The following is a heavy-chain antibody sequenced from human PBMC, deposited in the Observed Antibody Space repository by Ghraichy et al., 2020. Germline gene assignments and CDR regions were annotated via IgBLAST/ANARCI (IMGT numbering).Heavy chain of an antibody. CDR3: ARTGTYYYDSSGYHYGMDV. Sequence: GGSLRLSCAASGFTFSSYSMNWVRQAPGKGLEWVSSISSSSSYIYYADSVKGRFTISRDNAKNSLYLQMNSLRAEDTAVYYCARTGTYYYDSSGYHYGMDVWGQETTVTVSS. V-gene: IGHV3-21*01. CDR2: ISSSSSYI. CDR1: GFTFSSYS. J-gene: IGHJ6*02. D-gene: IGHD3-22*01.